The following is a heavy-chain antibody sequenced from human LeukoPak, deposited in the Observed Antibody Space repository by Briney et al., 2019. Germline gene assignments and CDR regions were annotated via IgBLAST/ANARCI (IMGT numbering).Heavy chain of an antibody. CDR1: GYTFTNYW. D-gene: IGHD3-9*01. V-gene: IGHV5-51*01. Sequence: GESLKISCKGSGYTFTNYWIGWVRQMPGKGLEWMGTIYPGDSDIKYSPSFQGQVTISADRSISTAYLQWSSLRASDTAMYYCARRGPYGYDILTGYPLFDSWGQGTLVTVSS. CDR2: IYPGDSDI. J-gene: IGHJ4*02. CDR3: ARRGPYGYDILTGYPLFDS.